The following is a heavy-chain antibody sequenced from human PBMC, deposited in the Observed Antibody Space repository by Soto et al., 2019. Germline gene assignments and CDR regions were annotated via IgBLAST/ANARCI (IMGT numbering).Heavy chain of an antibody. CDR1: GGTFSSYT. Sequence: QVQLVQSGAEVKKPGSSVKVSCKASGGTFSSYTISWVRQAPGQGLEWMGRIIPILGIANYAQKFQGRVTITXXKXTXXAYMELSSLRSEDTAVYYCAREGGPYYDSSGYYDYWGQGTLVTVSS. CDR2: IIPILGIA. CDR3: AREGGPYYDSSGYYDY. V-gene: IGHV1-69*08. D-gene: IGHD3-22*01. J-gene: IGHJ4*02.